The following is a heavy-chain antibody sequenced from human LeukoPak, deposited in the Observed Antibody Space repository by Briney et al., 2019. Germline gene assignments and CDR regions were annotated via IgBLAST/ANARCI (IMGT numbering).Heavy chain of an antibody. D-gene: IGHD1-1*01. V-gene: IGHV3-30*18. J-gene: IGHJ4*02. CDR1: GFTFSNYA. Sequence: PGGSLRLSCAASGFTFSNYAMHWVRQAPGKGLEWVSIISYDGSSKYYADSVKGRFTISRDNSKNTLYLQVNSLRVEDTAVYYCANLRESLWIPEFDYWGQGTLVTVSS. CDR2: ISYDGSSK. CDR3: ANLRESLWIPEFDY.